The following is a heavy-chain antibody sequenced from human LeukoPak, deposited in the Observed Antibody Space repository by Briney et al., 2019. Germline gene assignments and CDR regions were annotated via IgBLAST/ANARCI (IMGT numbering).Heavy chain of an antibody. V-gene: IGHV1-2*06. CDR1: GYTFTGYY. D-gene: IGHD2-21*02. Sequence: GASVKVSCKASGYTFTGYYVHWVRQAPGQGLEWMGRINPNSGDTYYAQKFQGRVTMTRDTSISTAYMELSRLRSDDTAVYYCARDYCGGDCFPDYWGQGTLVTVSS. CDR2: INPNSGDT. CDR3: ARDYCGGDCFPDY. J-gene: IGHJ4*02.